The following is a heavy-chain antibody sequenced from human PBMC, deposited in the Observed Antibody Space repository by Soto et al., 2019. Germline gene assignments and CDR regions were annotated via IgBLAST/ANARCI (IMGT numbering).Heavy chain of an antibody. D-gene: IGHD6-25*01. V-gene: IGHV1-69*13. J-gene: IGHJ4*02. CDR2: IIPIFATA. CDR3: ALVPGKHIAAKFYD. Sequence: SVKVSCKASGGTFSSYAISWVRQAPGQGLEWMGGIIPIFATANYAQKFQGRVTITAAESTSTAYMELSSLRSEDTAVYCCALVPGKHIAAKFYDWGQGVLVTVYS. CDR1: GGTFSSYA.